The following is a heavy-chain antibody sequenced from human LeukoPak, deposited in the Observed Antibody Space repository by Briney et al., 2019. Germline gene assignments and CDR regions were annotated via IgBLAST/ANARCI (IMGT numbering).Heavy chain of an antibody. Sequence: PGGSLRLSCAASGFTFSSYGIHWVRQAPGKGLDWVAVISYDGSKKYYADSVKGRFTISRDNSKNTLYLQMNSLRAEDTAVYYCAKDGGGSTLEYWGQGTLLTVSS. V-gene: IGHV3-30*18. CDR2: ISYDGSKK. CDR3: AKDGGGSTLEY. J-gene: IGHJ4*02. CDR1: GFTFSSYG. D-gene: IGHD3-16*01.